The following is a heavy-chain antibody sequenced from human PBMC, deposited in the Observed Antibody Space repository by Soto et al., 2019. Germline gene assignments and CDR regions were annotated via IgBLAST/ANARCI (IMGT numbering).Heavy chain of an antibody. J-gene: IGHJ4*01. D-gene: IGHD4-17*01. CDR2: IYYSGST. CDR3: ARGMYATKVTTYFDY. CDR1: GGSISSYY. Sequence: SETLSLTCTVSGGSISSYYWSWIRQPPGKGLEWIGYIYYSGSTNYNPSLKSRVTISVDTSKNQFSLKLSSVTAADPAVYYCARGMYATKVTTYFDYWGHGTLVTVSS. V-gene: IGHV4-59*01.